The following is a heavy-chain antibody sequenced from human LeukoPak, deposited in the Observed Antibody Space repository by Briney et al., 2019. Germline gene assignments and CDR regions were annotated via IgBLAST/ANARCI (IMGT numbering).Heavy chain of an antibody. Sequence: PSETLSLTCTVSGGSISSGGYYWSWIRQHPGKGLEWIGYIYYSGSTYYNPSLKSRVTMSVDTPKNQFSLNLSSVTAADTAVYYCARGYCSGSTCYRSASDIWGQGTLVTVSS. CDR3: ARGYCSGSTCYRSASDI. CDR1: GGSISSGGYY. V-gene: IGHV4-31*03. J-gene: IGHJ3*02. CDR2: IYYSGST. D-gene: IGHD2-2*02.